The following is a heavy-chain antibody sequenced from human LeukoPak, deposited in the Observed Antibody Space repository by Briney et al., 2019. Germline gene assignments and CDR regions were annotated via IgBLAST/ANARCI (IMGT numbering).Heavy chain of an antibody. CDR3: ARTTSMTASGYDY. J-gene: IGHJ4*02. Sequence: ASVTVSCKASGYTFTNYHINWVRQASGQGLDWMTCINPDTGDKGYARTFQDRVTITTDTSISTAYMELSSLSSEDTAVYFCARTTSMTASGYDYWGQGTLVTVSS. CDR1: GYTFTNYH. CDR2: INPDTGDK. D-gene: IGHD2-21*02. V-gene: IGHV1-8*03.